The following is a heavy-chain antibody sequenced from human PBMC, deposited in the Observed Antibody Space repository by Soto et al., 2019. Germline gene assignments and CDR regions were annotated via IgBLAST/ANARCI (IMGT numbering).Heavy chain of an antibody. CDR3: SSPSPDSSGYYNSYYYYGMDV. Sequence: GESLKISCKGSGYSFTSYWIGWVRQMPGKGLEWMGIIYPGDSDTRYSPSFQGQVTISADKSISTAYLQWSSLKASDTAIFFCSSPSPDSSGYYNSYYYYGMDVWGQGTTVTVSS. V-gene: IGHV5-51*01. J-gene: IGHJ6*02. CDR1: GYSFTSYW. CDR2: IYPGDSDT. D-gene: IGHD3-22*01.